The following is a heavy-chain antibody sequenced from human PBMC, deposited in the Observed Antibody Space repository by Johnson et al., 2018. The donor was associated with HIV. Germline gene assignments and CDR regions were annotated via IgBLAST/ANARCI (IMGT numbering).Heavy chain of an antibody. CDR2: ISWNSGSI. CDR3: AKEDELLRLGSAFDI. CDR1: GFTFSSYA. D-gene: IGHD5-12*01. J-gene: IGHJ3*02. Sequence: VQLVESGGGLVQPGGSLRLSCAASGFTFSSYAMHWVRQAPGKGLEWVSGISWNSGSIGYADSVKGRFTISRDNAKNSLYLQMNSLRAEDTALYYCAKEDELLRLGSAFDIWGQGTMVTVSS. V-gene: IGHV3-9*01.